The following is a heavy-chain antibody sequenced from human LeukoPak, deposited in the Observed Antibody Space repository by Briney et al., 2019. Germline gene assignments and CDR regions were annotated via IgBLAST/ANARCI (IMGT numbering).Heavy chain of an antibody. D-gene: IGHD6-19*01. Sequence: PGGSLRLSCAASGSTFSSYGMHWVRQAPGKGLEWVAVISYDGSNKYYADSVKGRFTISRDNSKNTLYLQMNSLRAEDTAVYYCAKGGGSGWALDYWGQGTLVTVSS. CDR1: GSTFSSYG. CDR2: ISYDGSNK. V-gene: IGHV3-30*18. J-gene: IGHJ4*02. CDR3: AKGGGSGWALDY.